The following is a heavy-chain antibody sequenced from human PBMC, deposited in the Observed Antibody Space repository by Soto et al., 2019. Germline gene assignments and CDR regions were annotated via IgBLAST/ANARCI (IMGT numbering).Heavy chain of an antibody. V-gene: IGHV4-34*01. CDR1: SGSFSGYY. D-gene: IGHD2-8*02. Sequence: QVQLQQWGAGLLKPSETLSLTCAVYSGSFSGYYWTWIRQPPGTGLEWIGEINHSGSTNYNPSLKSRVTISVDTSKTQFSLKLTSVTAADTAVYYCARDKITGLFDYWGQGTLVTVSS. CDR3: ARDKITGLFDY. CDR2: INHSGST. J-gene: IGHJ4*02.